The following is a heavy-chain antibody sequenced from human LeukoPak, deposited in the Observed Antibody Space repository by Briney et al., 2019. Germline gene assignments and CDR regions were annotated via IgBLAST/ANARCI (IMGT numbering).Heavy chain of an antibody. CDR2: INHSGST. J-gene: IGHJ6*03. CDR3: ASTGDYYYYYYMDV. V-gene: IGHV4-34*01. Sequence: SETLSLTCTVSGGSISSYYWSRIRQPPGKGLEWIGEINHSGSTNYNPSLKSRVTISVDTSKNQFSLKLSSVTAADTAVYYCASTGDYYYYYYMDVWGKGTTVTVSS. CDR1: GGSISSYY. D-gene: IGHD4-17*01.